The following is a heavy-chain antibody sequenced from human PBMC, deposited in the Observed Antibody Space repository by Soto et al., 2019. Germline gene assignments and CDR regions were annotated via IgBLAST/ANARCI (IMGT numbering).Heavy chain of an antibody. D-gene: IGHD6-19*01. J-gene: IGHJ6*02. V-gene: IGHV4-31*03. Sequence: QVQLQESGPGLVKPSQTLSLTCTVSGGSISSGGYYWSWIRQHPGKGLEWIGYIYYSGSTYYNPCLKSRVTISVDTSKNQFSLKLSSVTAADTAVYYCARDRTFVAVAGTAYYYYGMDVWGQGTTVTVSS. CDR2: IYYSGST. CDR1: GGSISSGGYY. CDR3: ARDRTFVAVAGTAYYYYGMDV.